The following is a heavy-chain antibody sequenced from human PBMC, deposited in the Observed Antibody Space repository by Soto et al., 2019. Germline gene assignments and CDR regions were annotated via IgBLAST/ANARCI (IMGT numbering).Heavy chain of an antibody. CDR2: ISYDGSNK. CDR1: GFTFSSYG. V-gene: IGHV3-30*18. Sequence: GGSLRLSCAASGFTFSSYGMHWVRQAPGKGLEWVAVISYDGSNKYYADSVKGRFTISRDNSKNTLYLQMNSLRAEDTAVYYCAKLIAAAGSNYFDYWGQGTLVTVSS. J-gene: IGHJ4*02. CDR3: AKLIAAAGSNYFDY. D-gene: IGHD6-13*01.